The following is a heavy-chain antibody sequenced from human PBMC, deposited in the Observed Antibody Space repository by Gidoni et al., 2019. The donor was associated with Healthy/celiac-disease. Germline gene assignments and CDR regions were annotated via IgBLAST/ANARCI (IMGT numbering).Heavy chain of an antibody. D-gene: IGHD3-16*01. J-gene: IGHJ4*02. CDR3: AKWGRGGSAFDY. Sequence: QVQLVESGGGVVQPGRSLRLSCAASGFTFSSYGMHWVRQAPGKGLEWVAVISYDGSNKYYADSVKGRFTISRDNSKNTLYLQMNSLRAEDTAVYYCAKWGRGGSAFDYWGQGTLVTVSS. V-gene: IGHV3-30*18. CDR2: ISYDGSNK. CDR1: GFTFSSYG.